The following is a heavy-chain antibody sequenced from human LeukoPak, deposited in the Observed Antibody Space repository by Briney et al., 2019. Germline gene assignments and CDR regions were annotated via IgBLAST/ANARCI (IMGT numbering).Heavy chain of an antibody. CDR3: ASRALITMVRGVFDY. CDR1: GFTFSSYS. CDR2: ISSSSSYI. J-gene: IGHJ4*02. D-gene: IGHD3-10*01. Sequence: AGGSLRLSCAASGFTFSSYSMNWVRQAPGKGLEWVSSISSSSSYIYYADSVKGRFTISRDNAKNSLYLQMNSLRAEDTAVYYCASRALITMVRGVFDYWGQGTLVTVSS. V-gene: IGHV3-21*01.